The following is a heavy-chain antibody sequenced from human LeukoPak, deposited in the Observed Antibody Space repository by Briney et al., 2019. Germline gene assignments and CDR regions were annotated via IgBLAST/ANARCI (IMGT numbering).Heavy chain of an antibody. V-gene: IGHV1-18*01. CDR1: GYTFTSHG. CDR2: ISAYNGNT. D-gene: IGHD5-12*01. J-gene: IGHJ4*02. Sequence: ASVKVSCKASGYTFTSHGFSWVRQAPGQGLEWMGWISAYNGNTNYAQKLQGRVTMTTDTSTSTAYMELRSLRSDDTAVYYCASAYSGYPFDYWGQGTLVTVSS. CDR3: ASAYSGYPFDY.